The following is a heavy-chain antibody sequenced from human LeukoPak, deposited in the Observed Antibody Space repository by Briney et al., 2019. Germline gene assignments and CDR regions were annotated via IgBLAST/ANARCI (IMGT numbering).Heavy chain of an antibody. CDR1: GFTFSSYA. Sequence: AGGSLRLSCAASGFTFSSYAMSWVRQAPGKGLEWVSAISGSGGSTYYADSVKGRFTISRDNAKNSLYLQMNSLRAEDTAVYYCARGVAGTSPNDYWGQGTLVTVSS. D-gene: IGHD6-19*01. CDR2: ISGSGGST. J-gene: IGHJ4*02. V-gene: IGHV3-23*01. CDR3: ARGVAGTSPNDY.